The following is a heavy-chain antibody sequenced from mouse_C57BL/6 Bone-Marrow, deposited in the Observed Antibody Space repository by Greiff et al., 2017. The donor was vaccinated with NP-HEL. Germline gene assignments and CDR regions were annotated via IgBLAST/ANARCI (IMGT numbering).Heavy chain of an antibody. V-gene: IGHV1-66*01. J-gene: IGHJ4*01. D-gene: IGHD1-1*01. Sequence: QVQLQQSGPELVKPGASVKISCKASGYSFTSYYIHWVKQRPGQGLEWIGWIYPGSGNTKYNEKFKGKATLTADTSSSTAYMQLSSLTSEDSAVYYCASSYGSSDPLYYYAMDYWGQGTSVTVSS. CDR1: GYSFTSYY. CDR3: ASSYGSSDPLYYYAMDY. CDR2: IYPGSGNT.